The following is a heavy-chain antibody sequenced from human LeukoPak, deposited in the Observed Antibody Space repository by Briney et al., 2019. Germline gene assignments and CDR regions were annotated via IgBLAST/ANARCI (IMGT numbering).Heavy chain of an antibody. CDR2: IYYSVRT. J-gene: IGHJ4*02. Sequence: TPETLSLTCTLPGGSITSGGYYWSWIRQHPGKGWESIVYIYYSVRTYYNRSLKSRVTISVDTSKNQFCLRLSSVTAADTAVYYCASSYYYDSSGYRDYWGQGTLVTVSS. CDR3: ASSYYYDSSGYRDY. D-gene: IGHD3-22*01. V-gene: IGHV4-31*03. CDR1: GGSITSGGYY.